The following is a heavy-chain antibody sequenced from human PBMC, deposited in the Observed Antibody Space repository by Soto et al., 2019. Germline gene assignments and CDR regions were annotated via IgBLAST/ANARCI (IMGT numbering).Heavy chain of an antibody. Sequence: PSETLSLTCTVSGGSISSYYWSWIRQPPGKGLEWIGYIYYSGSTNYNPSLKSRVTISVDTSKNQFSLKLSSVTAADTAVYYCARVVAVSPRYYYYYYMDVWGKGTTVTVSS. D-gene: IGHD2-15*01. J-gene: IGHJ6*03. V-gene: IGHV4-59*01. CDR2: IYYSGST. CDR3: ARVVAVSPRYYYYYYMDV. CDR1: GGSISSYY.